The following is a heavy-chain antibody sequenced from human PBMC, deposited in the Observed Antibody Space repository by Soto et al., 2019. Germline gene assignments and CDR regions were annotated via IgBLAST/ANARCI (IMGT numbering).Heavy chain of an antibody. V-gene: IGHV4-34*01. Sequence: QVQLQQWGAGLLKPSETLSLTCAVYGGSLSGYDWSWIHQTPGKGLEWIGKLHHSGSTNYNPSLKSRVTISVDTSKNQFSLNLTSVTAADTAVYYCGLVAAIRDYYGMDVWGQGTTVTVSS. CDR3: GLVAAIRDYYGMDV. J-gene: IGHJ6*02. CDR2: LHHSGST. D-gene: IGHD2-15*01. CDR1: GGSLSGYD.